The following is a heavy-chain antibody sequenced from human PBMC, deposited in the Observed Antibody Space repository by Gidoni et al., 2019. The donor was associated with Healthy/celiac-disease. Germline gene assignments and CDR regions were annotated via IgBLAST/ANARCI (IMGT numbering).Heavy chain of an antibody. CDR3: AKGVIAAAGTSPPFDY. CDR1: GFPFSSYG. Sequence: QVQLVESGGGVVQPGGSLRLSCAASGFPFSSYGMHWVRQAPGKGLEWVAFIRYDGSNKYYADSVKGRFTISRDNSKNTLYLQMNSLRAEDTAVYYCAKGVIAAAGTSPPFDYWGQGTLVTVSS. J-gene: IGHJ4*02. D-gene: IGHD6-13*01. CDR2: IRYDGSNK. V-gene: IGHV3-30*02.